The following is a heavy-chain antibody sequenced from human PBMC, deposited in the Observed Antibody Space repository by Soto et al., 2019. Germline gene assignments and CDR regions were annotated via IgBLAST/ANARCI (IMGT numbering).Heavy chain of an antibody. D-gene: IGHD3-22*01. V-gene: IGHV4-34*01. Sequence: LPLTCAVYGGSFSGYYWSWIRQPPGKGLEWIGEINHSGSTNYSPSLKSRVTISVDTSKNQFSLKLSSVTAADTAVYYCARGSPYYYDSSGYSPARWFDPWGQGTLVTVSS. CDR3: ARGSPYYYDSSGYSPARWFDP. J-gene: IGHJ5*02. CDR1: GGSFSGYY. CDR2: INHSGST.